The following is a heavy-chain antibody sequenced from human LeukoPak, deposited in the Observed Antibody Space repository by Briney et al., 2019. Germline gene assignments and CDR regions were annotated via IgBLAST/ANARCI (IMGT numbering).Heavy chain of an antibody. CDR3: AGTRWELLY. CDR1: GFTFSNYV. CDR2: VSGSGDTP. J-gene: IGHJ4*02. Sequence: PGGYLRLSCAASGFTFSNYVMSWVRQAPGRGLEWVSGVSGSGDTPYYADSVKDRFTVSRDNSKNTMYLQINSLRAEDTAVYYCAGTRWELLYWGQGTLVTVSS. D-gene: IGHD1-26*01. V-gene: IGHV3-23*01.